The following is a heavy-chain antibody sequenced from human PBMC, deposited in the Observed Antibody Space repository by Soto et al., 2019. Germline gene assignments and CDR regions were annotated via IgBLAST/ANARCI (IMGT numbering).Heavy chain of an antibody. J-gene: IGHJ4*02. V-gene: IGHV1-69*02. Sequence: QVQLVQSGAEVKKPGSSVKVSCKASGGTFSSYTISWVRQAPGQGLEWMGRSIPILGIANYAQKFQGRVTITADKSTSTAYMELSSLRSEDTAVYYCARGEGYCTNGVCLDYWGQGTLVTVSS. D-gene: IGHD2-8*01. CDR3: ARGEGYCTNGVCLDY. CDR2: SIPILGIA. CDR1: GGTFSSYT.